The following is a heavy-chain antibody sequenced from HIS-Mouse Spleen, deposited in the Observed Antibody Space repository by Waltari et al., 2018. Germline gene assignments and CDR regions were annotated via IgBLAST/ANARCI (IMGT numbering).Heavy chain of an antibody. Sequence: EVQLVESGGGLVQPGGSLRLSCAASGFTFSSYWMHWVRQAPGNGLVWVSRINSDGSSTSYADSVKGRFTISRDNAKNTLYLQMNSLRAEDTAVYYCASAGAPTVVTRDDAFDIWGQGTMVTVSS. CDR1: GFTFSSYW. J-gene: IGHJ3*02. CDR3: ASAGAPTVVTRDDAFDI. CDR2: INSDGSST. D-gene: IGHD4-17*01. V-gene: IGHV3-74*01.